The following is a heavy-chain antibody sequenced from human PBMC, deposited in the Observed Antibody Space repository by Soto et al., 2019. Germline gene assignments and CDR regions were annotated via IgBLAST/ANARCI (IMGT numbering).Heavy chain of an antibody. CDR2: IIPIFGTA. D-gene: IGHD6-19*01. CDR3: ARVGSGLTGLGYFDY. CDR1: GGTFSSYA. Sequence: SVKVSCKASGGTFSSYAISWVRQAPGQGLEWMGGIIPIFGTANYAQKFQGRATITADKSTSTAYMELSSLRSEDTAVYYCARVGSGLTGLGYFDYWGQGTLVTVSS. J-gene: IGHJ4*02. V-gene: IGHV1-69*06.